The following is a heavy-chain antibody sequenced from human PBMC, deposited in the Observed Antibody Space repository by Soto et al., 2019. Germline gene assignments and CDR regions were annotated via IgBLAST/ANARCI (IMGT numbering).Heavy chain of an antibody. CDR2: ILPIFGTA. V-gene: IGHV1-69*01. CDR3: AKVRYSSPMGYYYGMDV. CDR1: RVAFSKFI. J-gene: IGHJ6*02. D-gene: IGHD6-19*01. Sequence: QAQLEQSGGEVKKPGSSVKVSCKASRVAFSKFIVTWVRQAPGLGLEWVGGILPIFGTANYAQKFQGRVTITADESTSTSYREVNNLRSEDTAVYYCAKVRYSSPMGYYYGMDVWGQGTTVTVSS.